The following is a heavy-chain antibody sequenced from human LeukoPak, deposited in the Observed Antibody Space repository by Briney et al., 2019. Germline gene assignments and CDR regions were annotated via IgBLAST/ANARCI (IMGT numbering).Heavy chain of an antibody. CDR2: IYYSGST. J-gene: IGHJ3*02. Sequence: SETLSLTCTVSGGSISSYYWSWIRQPPGKGLEWIGYIYYSGSTNYNPSLKSRVTIPVDTSKNQFSLKLSSVTAADTAVYYCVRHRNRYSSGWYKGAFDIWGQGTMVTVSS. V-gene: IGHV4-59*08. D-gene: IGHD6-19*01. CDR1: GGSISSYY. CDR3: VRHRNRYSSGWYKGAFDI.